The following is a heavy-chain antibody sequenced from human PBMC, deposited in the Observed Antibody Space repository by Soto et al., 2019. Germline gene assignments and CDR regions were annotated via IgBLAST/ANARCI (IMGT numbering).Heavy chain of an antibody. CDR3: ARGLILWFGELSRRGGYYDYMDV. D-gene: IGHD3-10*01. V-gene: IGHV4-34*01. CDR1: GVSFSGYQ. CDR2: MNDGAKI. Sequence: QVQLQQWGAGLLNPSETLSLTCAVYGVSFSGYQWSWIRQTPGKGLECIGEMNDGAKINSNPSLKSRDTILLDSPKTQISLKLSSVTDADTAVYCCARGLILWFGELSRRGGYYDYMDVWGKGTTVTVSS. J-gene: IGHJ6*03.